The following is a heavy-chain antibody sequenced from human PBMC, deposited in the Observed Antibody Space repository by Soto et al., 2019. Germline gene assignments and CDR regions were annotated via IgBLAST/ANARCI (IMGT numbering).Heavy chain of an antibody. CDR3: AKDPLLWFGESNSHYFDY. J-gene: IGHJ4*02. CDR2: ISGSGGST. CDR1: GFTFSSYA. D-gene: IGHD3-10*01. Sequence: GGSLRLSCAASGFTFSSYAMSWVRQAPGKGLEWVSAISGSGGSTYYADSVKGRFTISRDNSKNTLYLQMSSLRAEDTAVYYCAKDPLLWFGESNSHYFDYWGQGTLVTVSS. V-gene: IGHV3-23*01.